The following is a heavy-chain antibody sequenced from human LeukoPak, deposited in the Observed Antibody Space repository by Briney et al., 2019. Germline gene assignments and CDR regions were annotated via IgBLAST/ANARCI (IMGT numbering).Heavy chain of an antibody. CDR1: GFTFSSYA. CDR3: AKDRLREPHFDP. CDR2: ISGSGGST. J-gene: IGHJ5*02. Sequence: GGSLRLSCVASGFTFSSYAMSWVRQAPGKGLEWVSAISGSGGSTYYADSVKGRFTISRDNSKNTLYLQMNSLRAEDTAVYYCAKDRLREPHFDPWGQGTLVTVSS. V-gene: IGHV3-23*01. D-gene: IGHD1-26*01.